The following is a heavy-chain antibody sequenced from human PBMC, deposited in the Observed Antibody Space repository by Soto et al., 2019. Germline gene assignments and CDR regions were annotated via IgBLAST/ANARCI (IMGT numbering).Heavy chain of an antibody. CDR2: IYYSGST. CDR3: AITLRFLEWLSNDY. D-gene: IGHD3-3*01. J-gene: IGHJ4*02. Sequence: QLQLQESGPGLVKPSETLSLTCTVSGGSISSSSYYWGWIRQPPGKGLEWIGSIYYSGSTYYNPSLKSRVTISVDTSKNQFSLKLSSVTAADTAVYYCAITLRFLEWLSNDYWGQGTLVTVSS. CDR1: GGSISSSSYY. V-gene: IGHV4-39*01.